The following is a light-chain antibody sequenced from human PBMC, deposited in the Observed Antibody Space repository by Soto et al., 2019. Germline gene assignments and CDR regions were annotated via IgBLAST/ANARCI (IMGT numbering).Light chain of an antibody. CDR1: QGISNY. J-gene: IGKJ1*01. CDR2: AAS. Sequence: DIQMTQSPSSLSASVGDRVTITCRASQGISNYLAWYQQKPGKVPKLLIYAASTLQSGVPSRFSGSGSGTDFTLTITSLQPEDVANYYCQKYNSAPSRGFDQGTKVEI. V-gene: IGKV1-27*01. CDR3: QKYNSAPSRG.